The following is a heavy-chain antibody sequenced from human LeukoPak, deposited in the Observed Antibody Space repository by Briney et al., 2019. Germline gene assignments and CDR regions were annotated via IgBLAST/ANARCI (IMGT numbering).Heavy chain of an antibody. CDR3: VCLRGSNV. Sequence: SETLSLTCTVSGGSISNSNYYWAWIRQPPGKELEWIGTVYYSGTTYYNPSLKSRVTISVDTSKNQFSLKLSSVAAADTAVYYCVCLRGSNVWGQGTLVTVSS. D-gene: IGHD3-16*01. CDR1: GGSISNSNYY. J-gene: IGHJ4*02. CDR2: VYYSGTT. V-gene: IGHV4-39*01.